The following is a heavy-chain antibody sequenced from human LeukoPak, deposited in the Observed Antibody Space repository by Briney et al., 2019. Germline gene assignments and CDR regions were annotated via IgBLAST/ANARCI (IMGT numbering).Heavy chain of an antibody. CDR3: ARSSGFKYNIDY. CDR1: GYTFTAYY. Sequence: ASVKVSCKASGYTFTAYYMHWVRQAPGQGLEWMGWINPNSGGTNYAQKFQGRVTMTRDTSISTAYIELSRLRSDDTAVYYCARSSGFKYNIDYWGQGTLVTVSS. V-gene: IGHV1-2*02. J-gene: IGHJ4*02. CDR2: INPNSGGT. D-gene: IGHD6-19*01.